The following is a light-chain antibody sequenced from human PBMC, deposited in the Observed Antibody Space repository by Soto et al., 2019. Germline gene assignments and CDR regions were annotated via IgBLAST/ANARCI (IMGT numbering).Light chain of an antibody. CDR1: SSDVGSYNL. V-gene: IGLV2-23*02. Sequence: QSVLTQPASVSGSPGQSITISCTGTSSDVGSYNLVSWYQQHPGEAPKLMIYEVSVRPSGVSSRLSGSKSGNTASLTISGLQAEEEADYYCCSYAGSSSYVFGTGTKVTVL. CDR2: EVS. CDR3: CSYAGSSSYV. J-gene: IGLJ1*01.